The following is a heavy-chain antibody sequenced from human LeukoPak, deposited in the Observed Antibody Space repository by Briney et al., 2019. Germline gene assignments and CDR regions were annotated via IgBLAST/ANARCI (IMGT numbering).Heavy chain of an antibody. CDR1: GFTVSNNY. CDR2: IYAGGST. D-gene: IGHD6-6*01. CDR3: ARGHGGSSSHRYSDY. J-gene: IGHJ4*02. Sequence: PGGSLRLSCAASGFTVSNNYMSWVRQAPGKGLEWVSVIYAGGSTYYADSVKGRFTISRDNSKSTLYFQMNSLRAEDTAVYYCARGHGGSSSHRYSDYWGQGTQITVS. V-gene: IGHV3-66*01.